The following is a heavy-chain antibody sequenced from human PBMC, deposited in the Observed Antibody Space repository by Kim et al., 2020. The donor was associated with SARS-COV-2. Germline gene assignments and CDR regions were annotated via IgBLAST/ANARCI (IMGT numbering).Heavy chain of an antibody. Sequence: GSVKGRFTISRENAKNSLYLQMNSLRAGDTAVYYCARGGYSYGPYWYFDLWGRGTLVTVSS. CDR3: ARGGYSYGPYWYFDL. J-gene: IGHJ2*01. D-gene: IGHD5-18*01. V-gene: IGHV3-13*01.